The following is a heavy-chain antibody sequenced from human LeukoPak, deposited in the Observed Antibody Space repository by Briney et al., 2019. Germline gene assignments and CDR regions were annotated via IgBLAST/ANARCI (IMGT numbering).Heavy chain of an antibody. J-gene: IGHJ5*02. CDR1: GGSFSGYY. D-gene: IGHD5-12*01. Sequence: PSETLSLTCAVHGGSFSGYYWSWIRQPPGKGLEWIGEINHSGSTNYNPSLKSRVTISVDTSKNQFSLKLSSVTAADTAVYYCARYSGYDGAGTSFDPWGQGTLVTVSS. CDR3: ARYSGYDGAGTSFDP. CDR2: INHSGST. V-gene: IGHV4-34*01.